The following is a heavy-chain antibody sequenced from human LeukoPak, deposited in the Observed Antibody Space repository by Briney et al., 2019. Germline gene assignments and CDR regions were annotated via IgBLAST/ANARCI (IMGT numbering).Heavy chain of an antibody. CDR3: ARSPSQPPVEAVGDNYYYGMDV. CDR1: GGTFSSYT. V-gene: IGHV1-69*02. J-gene: IGHJ6*02. Sequence: SVKVSCKASGGTFSSYTISWVRQAPGQGLEWMGRIIPILGIANYAQKFQGRVTITADKSTSTAYMELSSLRSEDTAVYYCARSPSQPPVEAVGDNYYYGMDVWGQGTTVTVSS. CDR2: IIPILGIA. D-gene: IGHD3-16*01.